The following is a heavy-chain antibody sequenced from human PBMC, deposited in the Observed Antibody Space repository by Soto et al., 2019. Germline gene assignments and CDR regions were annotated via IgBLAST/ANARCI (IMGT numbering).Heavy chain of an antibody. CDR2: IYHSGST. D-gene: IGHD2-2*01. CDR3: ARANPVYAVV. CDR1: GGSISSGGYS. V-gene: IGHV4-30-2*01. J-gene: IGHJ4*02. Sequence: QLQLQESGSGLVKPSQTLSLTCAVSGGSISSGGYSWSWIWQPPGKGLEWIGYIYHSGSTYYNPSLKSGVTISGDRSTNQFSLKLSSATAADTAVYYCARANPVYAVVWGQGTLVTVSS.